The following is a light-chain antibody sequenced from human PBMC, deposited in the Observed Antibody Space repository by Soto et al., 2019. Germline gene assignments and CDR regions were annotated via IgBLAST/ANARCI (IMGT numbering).Light chain of an antibody. CDR3: QQYGSSPYT. CDR2: GAS. V-gene: IGKV3-20*01. J-gene: IGKJ2*01. CDR1: QSVSSSY. Sequence: EIVLTQSPGTLSLSPGERATLSCRASQSVSSSYLAWYQQTPGQAPRLLIYGASSRATGIPDRFSGSGSGTDLTLTISRLEPEDFAVYYCQQYGSSPYTFGQGTKLGIK.